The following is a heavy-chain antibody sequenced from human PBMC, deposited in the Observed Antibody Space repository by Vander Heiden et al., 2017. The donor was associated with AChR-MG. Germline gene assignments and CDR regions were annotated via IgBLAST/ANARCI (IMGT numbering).Heavy chain of an antibody. CDR1: GFTSTGHA. J-gene: IGHJ6*02. CDR3: ARDVWFGRFGMDV. D-gene: IGHD3-10*01. Sequence: QVQLVESGGGVVQPGRSLRLPCVASGFTSTGHAMHWVRQAPGKGLEWVAVILSDGIDKYYADSVKGRFTISRDNSKNTLFLLMDSLRADDTAVYYCARDVWFGRFGMDVWGQGTTVTVSS. V-gene: IGHV3-30-3*01. CDR2: ILSDGIDK.